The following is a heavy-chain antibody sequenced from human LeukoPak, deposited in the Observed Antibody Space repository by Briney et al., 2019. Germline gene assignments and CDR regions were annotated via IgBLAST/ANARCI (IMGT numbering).Heavy chain of an antibody. CDR1: RFTFSSYA. CDR2: ISGSGGST. Sequence: GGSLRLSCAASRFTFSSYAVSWVRQAPGKGLEWVSAISGSGGSTYYADSVKGRFTISRDNSKNTLYLQMNSLRAEDTAVYYCAKLSDSSGWTYYYAMDVWGQGTTVTASS. V-gene: IGHV3-23*01. D-gene: IGHD6-19*01. CDR3: AKLSDSSGWTYYYAMDV. J-gene: IGHJ6*02.